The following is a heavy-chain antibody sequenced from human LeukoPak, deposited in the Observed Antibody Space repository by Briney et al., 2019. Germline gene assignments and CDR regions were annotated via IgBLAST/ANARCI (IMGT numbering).Heavy chain of an antibody. CDR1: GFTFSSYN. CDR3: ARDPYSGSYGADYYYYMDV. Sequence: GGSLRLSCAASGFTFSSYNMNWVRQTPGQGLEWVSSTTSGSSHIYYADSVKGRFTIPRDNAKSSLYLQMNSLRAEDTAVYYCARDPYSGSYGADYYYYMDVWGKGTTVTFSS. CDR2: TTSGSSHI. J-gene: IGHJ6*03. D-gene: IGHD1-26*01. V-gene: IGHV3-21*01.